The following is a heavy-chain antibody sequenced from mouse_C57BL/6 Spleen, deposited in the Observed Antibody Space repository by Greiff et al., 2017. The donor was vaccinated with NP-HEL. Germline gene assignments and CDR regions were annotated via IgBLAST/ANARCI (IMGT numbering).Heavy chain of an antibody. CDR1: GYSITSGYY. J-gene: IGHJ1*03. Sequence: EVKLQESGPGLVKPSQSLSLTCSVTGYSITSGYYWNWIRQFPGNKLEWMGYISYDGSNNYNPSLKNRISITRDTSKNQFFLKLNSVTTEDTATYYCARDDLRGYFDVWGTGTTVTVSS. V-gene: IGHV3-6*01. CDR3: ARDDLRGYFDV. D-gene: IGHD1-1*01. CDR2: ISYDGSN.